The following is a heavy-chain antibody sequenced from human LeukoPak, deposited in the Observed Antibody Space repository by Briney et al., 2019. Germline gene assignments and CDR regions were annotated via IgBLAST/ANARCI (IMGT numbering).Heavy chain of an antibody. CDR2: ISNDGSST. V-gene: IGHV3-74*01. Sequence: GGSLRLSCAVSGFTFSTYWMHWVRQTPGKGLVWVSRISNDGSSTSYADSVKGRLTVSRDHGKNTLYLQMNNLRAEDAAVYYCAKDPQQLGVYWGQGTLVTVSS. D-gene: IGHD6-13*01. CDR1: GFTFSTYW. CDR3: AKDPQQLGVY. J-gene: IGHJ4*02.